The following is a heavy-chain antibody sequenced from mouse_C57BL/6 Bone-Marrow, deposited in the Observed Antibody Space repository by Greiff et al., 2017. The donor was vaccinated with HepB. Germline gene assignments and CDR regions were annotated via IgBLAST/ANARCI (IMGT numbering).Heavy chain of an antibody. Sequence: EVKLQESGGGLVQPGGSMKLSCVASGFTFSNYWMNWVRQSPEKGLEWVAQIRLKSDNYATHYAESVKGRFTISRDDSKSSVYLQMNNLRAEDTGIYYCTPYYYGSSYDWFAYWGQGTLVTVSA. CDR3: TPYYYGSSYDWFAY. CDR1: GFTFSNYW. D-gene: IGHD1-1*01. J-gene: IGHJ3*01. V-gene: IGHV6-3*01. CDR2: IRLKSDNYAT.